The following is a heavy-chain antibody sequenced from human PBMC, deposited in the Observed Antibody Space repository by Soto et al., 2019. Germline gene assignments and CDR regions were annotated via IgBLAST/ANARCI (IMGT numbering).Heavy chain of an antibody. Sequence: ASVKVSCKASGYTFTSYDINWVRQATGQGLEWMGWMNPNSGNTGYAQKFQGRVTMTRNTSISTAYMELSSLRSEDTAVYYCARGHIAATGSEGDYYYYYGMDVWGQGTSVTVSS. J-gene: IGHJ6*02. D-gene: IGHD6-13*01. V-gene: IGHV1-8*01. CDR3: ARGHIAATGSEGDYYYYYGMDV. CDR1: GYTFTSYD. CDR2: MNPNSGNT.